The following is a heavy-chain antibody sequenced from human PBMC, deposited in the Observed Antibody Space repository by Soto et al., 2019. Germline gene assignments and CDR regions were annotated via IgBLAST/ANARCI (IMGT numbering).Heavy chain of an antibody. CDR2: IIPIFGTA. J-gene: IGHJ6*02. CDR1: GGTFSSYA. D-gene: IGHD6-13*01. CDR3: ARWGHSSSWYGGDYYYGMDV. Sequence: QVQLVQSGAEVKKPGSSVKVSCKASGGTFSSYAISWVRQAPGQGLEWMGGIIPIFGTANYAQKFQGRVTITADEYTSTAYMELSSLRSEDTSVYYCARWGHSSSWYGGDYYYGMDVWGQGTTVTVSS. V-gene: IGHV1-69*01.